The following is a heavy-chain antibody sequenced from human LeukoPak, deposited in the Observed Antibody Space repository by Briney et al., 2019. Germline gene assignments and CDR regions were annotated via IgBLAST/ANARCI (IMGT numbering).Heavy chain of an antibody. CDR3: ASSSSSPEGGYYYYYYMDV. D-gene: IGHD6-6*01. V-gene: IGHV3-48*01. CDR1: GFTFSSYS. J-gene: IGHJ6*03. CDR2: ISSSSSTI. Sequence: GGSLRLSCAASGFTFSSYSMNWVRQAPGKGLEWVSYISSSSSTIYYADSVKGRFTISRDNAKNSLYLQMNSLRAEDTAVYYCASSSSSPEGGYYYYYYMDVWGKGTTVTVSS.